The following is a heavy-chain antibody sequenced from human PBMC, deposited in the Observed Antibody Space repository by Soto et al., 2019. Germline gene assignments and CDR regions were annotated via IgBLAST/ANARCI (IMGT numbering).Heavy chain of an antibody. CDR3: AKDGYRCRTLTYYYHGMDV. Sequence: QVQLVQSGAEVKKPGASVKVSCKASGYTFTSYGISWVRQAPGQGLEWMGWISAYNGNTNYSQKLQGRVTMTTETTTSTSDKELRSLKSDDTAVYYCAKDGYRCRTLTYYYHGMDVWCQEPTVTLSS. J-gene: IGHJ6*02. CDR2: ISAYNGNT. V-gene: IGHV1-18*01. CDR1: GYTFTSYG. D-gene: IGHD6-13*01.